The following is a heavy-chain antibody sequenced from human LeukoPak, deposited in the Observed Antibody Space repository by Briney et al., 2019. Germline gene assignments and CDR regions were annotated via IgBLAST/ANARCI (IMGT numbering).Heavy chain of an antibody. CDR3: TTDGGTFWFGEGPGYYYYMDV. D-gene: IGHD3-10*01. J-gene: IGHJ6*03. V-gene: IGHV3-15*01. CDR2: IKSKTDGGTT. Sequence: PSETLSLTCTVSGGSISSYYWSWVRQAPGKGLEWVGRIKSKTDGGTTDYAAPVKGRFTISRDDSKNTLYRQMSSLKTEDTAVYYCTTDGGTFWFGEGPGYYYYMDVWGKGTTVTISS. CDR1: GGSISSYY.